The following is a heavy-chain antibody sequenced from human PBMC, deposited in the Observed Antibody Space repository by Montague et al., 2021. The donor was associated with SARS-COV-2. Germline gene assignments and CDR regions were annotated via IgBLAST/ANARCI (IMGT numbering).Heavy chain of an antibody. V-gene: IGHV4-59*01. CDR3: ARRIVTYYLYFDL. D-gene: IGHD2-15*01. J-gene: IGHJ2*01. CDR1: NASFDTYY. Sequence: SETLSLTCTVSNASFDTYYWSWVRQSPGKGLEYIGYIHYSDRTNSNPSLRSRVTISIDTSKNQFSLKLTSVTAAETAIYFCARRIVTYYLYFDLWGRGTLVTVSS. CDR2: IHYSDRT.